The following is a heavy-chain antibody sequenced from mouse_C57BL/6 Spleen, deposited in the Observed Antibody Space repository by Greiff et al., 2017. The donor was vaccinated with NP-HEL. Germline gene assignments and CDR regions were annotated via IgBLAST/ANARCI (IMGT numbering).Heavy chain of an antibody. CDR2: INPSSGYT. V-gene: IGHV1-7*01. J-gene: IGHJ3*01. CDR1: GYTFTSYW. CDR3: ARFPRGWFAY. Sequence: VQLQQSGAELAKPGASVKLSCKASGYTFTSYWMHWVKQRPGQGLEWIGYINPSSGYTKYNQKFKDKATLTADKSSRTAYMQLSSLTYEDSAVYYCARFPRGWFAYWGQGTLVTVSA.